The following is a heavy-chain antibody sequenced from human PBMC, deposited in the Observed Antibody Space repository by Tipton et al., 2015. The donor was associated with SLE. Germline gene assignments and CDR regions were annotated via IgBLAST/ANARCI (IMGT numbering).Heavy chain of an antibody. CDR1: GYSFTSYW. CDR3: ARPPRYNWTFDAFDI. V-gene: IGHV5-51*03. D-gene: IGHD1-20*01. J-gene: IGHJ3*02. Sequence: QSGPEVKRPGESLKISCKGSGYSFTSYWIGWVRQMPGKGLEWMGIIYPGDSDTRYSPSVQGQVTISADKSISTAYLQWSSLKASDTAMYYCARPPRYNWTFDAFDIWGQGTMVTVAS. CDR2: IYPGDSDT.